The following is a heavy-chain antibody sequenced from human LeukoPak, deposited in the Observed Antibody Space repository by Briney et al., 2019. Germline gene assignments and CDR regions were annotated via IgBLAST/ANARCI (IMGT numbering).Heavy chain of an antibody. J-gene: IGHJ3*02. V-gene: IGHV3-9*01. Sequence: GGSLRLSCAASGFTFDDYAMHWVRQAPGKGLEWVSGISWNSGSIGYADSVKGRFTISRDNAKNSLYLQMNGLRAEDTALYYCAKDIGASDYYDSSGYYDDAFDIWGQGTMVTVSS. CDR1: GFTFDDYA. CDR3: AKDIGASDYYDSSGYYDDAFDI. CDR2: ISWNSGSI. D-gene: IGHD3-22*01.